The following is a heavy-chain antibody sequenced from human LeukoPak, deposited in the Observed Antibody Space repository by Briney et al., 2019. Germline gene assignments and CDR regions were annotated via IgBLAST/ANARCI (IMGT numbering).Heavy chain of an antibody. J-gene: IGHJ4*02. CDR2: IAWDDDK. D-gene: IGHD1-26*01. CDR1: GFSLSTSGMC. CDR3: ARISIVGATTRYYFDY. V-gene: IGHV2-70*11. Sequence: SGPALVKPTQTLTLTCTCSGFSLSTSGMCVSWIRQPPVTALEWLARIAWDDDKYYSTSLKTRLTISKDTSKNQVVLTMTNMDPVDTATYYCARISIVGATTRYYFDYWGQGTLVTVSS.